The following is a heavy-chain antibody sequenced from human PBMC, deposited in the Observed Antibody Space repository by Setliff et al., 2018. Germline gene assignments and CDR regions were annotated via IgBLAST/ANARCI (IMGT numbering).Heavy chain of an antibody. CDR3: ARDRGSGWAYFDY. J-gene: IGHJ4*02. D-gene: IGHD6-19*01. Sequence: GESLKISCAASGFTFSSYSMNWVRQAPGKGLEWVSYISSSSSTIYYADSVKGRFTISRDNAKNSLYLQMNSLRAEDTAVYYCARDRGSGWAYFDYWGQGTLVTVSS. CDR1: GFTFSSYS. V-gene: IGHV3-48*01. CDR2: ISSSSSTI.